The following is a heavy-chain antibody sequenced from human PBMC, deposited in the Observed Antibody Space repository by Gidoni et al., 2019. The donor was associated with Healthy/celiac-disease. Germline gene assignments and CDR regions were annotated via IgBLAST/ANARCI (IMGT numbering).Heavy chain of an antibody. J-gene: IGHJ4*02. CDR1: GFTFSSYA. V-gene: IGHV3-23*01. CDR2: ISGSGGST. Sequence: EVPLLESGGGGVQPGGCLRPSCAASGFTFSSYAMSWVRQAPGKGLEWVSAISGSGGSTYYADSVKGRFTISRDNSKNTLYLQMTSLRAEDTAVYYCAKGSAAEDYWGQGTLVTVSS. D-gene: IGHD6-25*01. CDR3: AKGSAAEDY.